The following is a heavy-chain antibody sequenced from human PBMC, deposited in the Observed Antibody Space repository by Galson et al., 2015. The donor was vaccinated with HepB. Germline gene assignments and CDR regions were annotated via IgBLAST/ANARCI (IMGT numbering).Heavy chain of an antibody. Sequence: SVKVSCKASGYTFTSYGISWVRQAPGQGLEWMGWISAYNGNTNYAQKLQGRVTMTTDTSTSTAYMELRSLRSDDTAVYYCARGVLVAATHSYYYFYGMDVWGRGTTVTASS. D-gene: IGHD2-15*01. V-gene: IGHV1-18*04. CDR3: ARGVLVAATHSYYYFYGMDV. J-gene: IGHJ6*02. CDR1: GYTFTSYG. CDR2: ISAYNGNT.